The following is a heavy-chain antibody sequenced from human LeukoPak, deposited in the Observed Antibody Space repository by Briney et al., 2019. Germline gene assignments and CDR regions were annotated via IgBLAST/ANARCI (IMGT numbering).Heavy chain of an antibody. J-gene: IGHJ4*02. V-gene: IGHV4-59*08. CDR2: IYYTGST. D-gene: IGHD2-15*01. CDR1: GGSISSYY. CDR3: ARGYCSGRDCYYFDY. Sequence: SETLSLTCTVSGGSISSYYWTWIRQPPGKGLEWVGYIYYTGSTNYNPSLKSRVTISTDTSRNQFSLKVYSVTAADTAFYYCARGYCSGRDCYYFDYWGQGILVTVSS.